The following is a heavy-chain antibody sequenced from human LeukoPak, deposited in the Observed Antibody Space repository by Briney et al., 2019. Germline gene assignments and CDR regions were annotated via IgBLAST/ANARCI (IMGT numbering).Heavy chain of an antibody. J-gene: IGHJ6*04. D-gene: IGHD2-2*01. V-gene: IGHV3-30*02. CDR3: AKTRDIVVVPAALDV. CDR1: GFTFSSYG. CDR2: IRYDGSNK. Sequence: GGSLRLSCAASGFTFSSYGMHWVRQAPGKGLEWVAFIRYDGSNKYCADSVKGRFTISRDNSKNTLYLQMNSLRAEDTAVYYCAKTRDIVVVPAALDVWGKGTTVTVSS.